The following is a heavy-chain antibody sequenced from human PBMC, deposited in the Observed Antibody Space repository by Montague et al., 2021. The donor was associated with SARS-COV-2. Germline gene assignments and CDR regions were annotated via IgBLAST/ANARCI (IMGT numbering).Heavy chain of an antibody. V-gene: IGHV4-39*01. CDR1: GGSISSSSYY. Sequence: SETLSLTCTVSGGSISSSSYYWAWIRQPPGKGLEWIGSIYHSGSTFYNPSLKSRVSMSVDTSTNQFSLKLTPVTAADTAMYYCARVKWELSVGNVFDIWGQGTMVTVSS. CDR2: IYHSGST. CDR3: ARVKWELSVGNVFDI. D-gene: IGHD1-26*01. J-gene: IGHJ3*02.